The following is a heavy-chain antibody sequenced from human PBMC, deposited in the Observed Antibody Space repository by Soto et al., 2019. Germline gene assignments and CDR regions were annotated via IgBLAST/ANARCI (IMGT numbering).Heavy chain of an antibody. Sequence: EVQLVESGGGLVKPGGSLRLSCAVSGFTFSTYSMNWVRQAPGKGLEWVSCISSGSSSTNIYYADSVKVRFTISRDNATNSLLLKMSSLRAEARAMYYCARLRHALLLGPMASGGPGILVTVSA. CDR3: ARLRHALLLGPMAS. V-gene: IGHV3-21*02. CDR1: GFTFSTYS. J-gene: IGHJ4*02. CDR2: ISSGSSSTNI. D-gene: IGHD2-15*01.